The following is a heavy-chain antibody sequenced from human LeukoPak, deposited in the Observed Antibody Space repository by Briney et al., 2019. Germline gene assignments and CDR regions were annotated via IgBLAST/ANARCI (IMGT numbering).Heavy chain of an antibody. CDR3: ARANSAAIPGVDP. J-gene: IGHJ5*02. CDR1: GFTVSSNY. Sequence: GGSLRLSCVVSGFTVSSNYMSSVRQAPGKGLEWDSIMSSDGCTFYADSVKRRFTISRENSKTTVYLQMNRLRAEDTAVYYCARANSAAIPGVDPWGQGTLVTVSS. CDR2: MSSDGCT. V-gene: IGHV3-53*01. D-gene: IGHD1-26*01.